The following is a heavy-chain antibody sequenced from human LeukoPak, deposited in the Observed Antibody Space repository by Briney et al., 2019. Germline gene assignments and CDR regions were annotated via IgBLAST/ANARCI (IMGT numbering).Heavy chain of an antibody. D-gene: IGHD6-13*01. CDR3: AKAYSSSWYYFDY. CDR2: ISGSGGST. V-gene: IGHV3-23*01. Sequence: GGSLRLSCPASGFTFSSYAMSWVRQAPGKGLEWVSAISGSGGSTYYADSVKGRFTISRDNSKNTLYLQMNSLRAEDTAVYYCAKAYSSSWYYFDYWGQGTLVTVSS. J-gene: IGHJ4*02. CDR1: GFTFSSYA.